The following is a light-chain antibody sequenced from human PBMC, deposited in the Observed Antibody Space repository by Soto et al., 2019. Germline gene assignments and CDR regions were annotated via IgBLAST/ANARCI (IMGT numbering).Light chain of an antibody. J-gene: IGLJ1*01. CDR2: EVT. Sequence: QSVLTQPASVSGSPGQSITISCTGTSGDIGSYNRVSWYQQRPGKAPKLIIYEVTDWPSGVSNRFSGSKSGNTASLTISGLQAEDEAEYYCSSYTNINTRACVFGTGTKVTVL. V-gene: IGLV2-14*01. CDR1: SGDIGSYNR. CDR3: SSYTNINTRACV.